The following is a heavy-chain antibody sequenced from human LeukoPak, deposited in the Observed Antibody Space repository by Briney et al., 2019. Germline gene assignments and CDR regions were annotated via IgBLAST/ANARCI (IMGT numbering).Heavy chain of an antibody. V-gene: IGHV1-8*02. D-gene: IGHD3-10*01. J-gene: IGHJ6*02. CDR1: GGTFSSYA. CDR2: MNPNSGNT. Sequence: ASVKVSCKASGGTFSSYAISWVRQATGQGLEWMGWMNPNSGNTGYAQKFQGRVTMTRNTSISTAYMELSSLRSEDTAVYYCARGYGPYYYYYGMDVWGQGTTVTVSS. CDR3: ARGYGPYYYYYGMDV.